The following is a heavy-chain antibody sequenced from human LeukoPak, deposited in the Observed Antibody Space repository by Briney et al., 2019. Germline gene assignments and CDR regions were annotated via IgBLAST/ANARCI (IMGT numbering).Heavy chain of an antibody. CDR2: ISGSGGST. J-gene: IGHJ4*02. V-gene: IGHV3-23*01. CDR1: GFTFSTYY. Sequence: GGSLRLSCAASGFTFSTYYMNWVRQAPGKGLEWVSAISGSGGSTYYADSVKGRVTISRDNSKNTLYLQVNSLRVEDTAVYYCAKDRLGAMMYFDFWGQGTLVTVSS. CDR3: AKDRLGAMMYFDF. D-gene: IGHD1-26*01.